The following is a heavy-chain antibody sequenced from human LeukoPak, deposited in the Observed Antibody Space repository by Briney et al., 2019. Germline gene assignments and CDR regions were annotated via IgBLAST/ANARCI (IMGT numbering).Heavy chain of an antibody. J-gene: IGHJ4*02. CDR2: ISGSGGST. CDR1: GFTSSSYA. CDR3: AKDDSSGFTDY. D-gene: IGHD3-22*01. V-gene: IGHV3-23*01. Sequence: GGSLRLSCAASGFTSSSYAMSWVRQAPGKGLERVSGISGSGGSTYYPDSVKGRFTISRDNSKNSLYLQMNSLRAEDTALYYCAKDDSSGFTDYWGQGTLVTVSS.